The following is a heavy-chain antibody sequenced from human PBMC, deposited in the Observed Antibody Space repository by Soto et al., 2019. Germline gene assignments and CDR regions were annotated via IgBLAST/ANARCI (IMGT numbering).Heavy chain of an antibody. CDR1: GFPFSSYS. D-gene: IGHD6-6*01. J-gene: IGHJ4*02. V-gene: IGHV3-23*04. CDR2: IGFSGDST. CDR3: ARKFSSSSFYLDY. Sequence: EVQLVESGGGLVQPGGSLRLSCAGSGFPFSSYSISWVRHAPDKGPEWVSAIGFSGDSTNYADSVKGRFTISRDNSKNTLYLQMNSLTAEDTAVYYCARKFSSSSFYLDYWGQGTLVTVSS.